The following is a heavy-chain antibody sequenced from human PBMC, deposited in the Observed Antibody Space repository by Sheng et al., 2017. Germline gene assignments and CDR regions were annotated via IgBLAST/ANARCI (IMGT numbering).Heavy chain of an antibody. CDR3: ARDIAVAGSDFQH. Sequence: QVHLQESVPGMVKASETLSLTCTVSGDSIKSTSYYWAWVRQPPGKGLEWIGSIYYSGSTYYNPSLKSRITMSIEKSKNQFSLKMRSVTPXDTAVYYCARDIAVAGSDFQHWGQAPLSPSP. V-gene: IGHV4-39*07. J-gene: IGHJ1*01. D-gene: IGHD6-19*01. CDR2: IYYSGST. CDR1: GDSIKSTSYY.